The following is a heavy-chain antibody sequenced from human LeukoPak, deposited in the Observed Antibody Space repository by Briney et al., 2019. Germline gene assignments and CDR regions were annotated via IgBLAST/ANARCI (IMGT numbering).Heavy chain of an antibody. D-gene: IGHD1-7*01. V-gene: IGHV4-59*01. CDR1: GGSISSYY. CDR3: ARVSADWNYKAFYFDY. J-gene: IGHJ4*02. CDR2: IYYSGST. Sequence: SETLSLTCTVSGGSISSYYWSWIRQPPGKGLEWIGYIYYSGSTNYNPSLKSRVTMSVDTSKNQFSLKLSSVTAADTAVYYCARVSADWNYKAFYFDYWGQGTLVTVSS.